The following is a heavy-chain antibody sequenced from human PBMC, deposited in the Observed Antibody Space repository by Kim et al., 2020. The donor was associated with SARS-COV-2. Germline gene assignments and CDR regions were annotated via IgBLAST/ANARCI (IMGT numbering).Heavy chain of an antibody. V-gene: IGHV2-5*01. CDR2: IYWNDDK. D-gene: IGHD1-1*01. CDR1: GFSLSTSGLG. CDR3: AHRGGTGTKYDY. Sequence: SGPTLVKPTQTLTLTCSFSGFSLSTSGLGVGWIRQPPGKALEWLALIYWNDDKRYSPSLKTRLTVTMATSRNQVVLKMTNMDPVDSGTYYCAHRGGTGTKYDYWGQGTLVTVSS. J-gene: IGHJ4*02.